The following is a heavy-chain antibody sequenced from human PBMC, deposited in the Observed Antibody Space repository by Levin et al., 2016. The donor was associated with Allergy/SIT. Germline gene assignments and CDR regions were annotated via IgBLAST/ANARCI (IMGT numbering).Heavy chain of an antibody. J-gene: IGHJ3*02. Sequence: GGSLRLSCAASGFTFSSYGMHWVRQAPGKGLEWVAVIWYDGSNKYYADSVKGRFTISRDNSKNTLYLQMNSLRAEDTAVYYCARGSTYYDFWSGYYPVAFDIWGQGTMVTVSS. CDR2: IWYDGSNK. CDR3: ARGSTYYDFWSGYYPVAFDI. CDR1: GFTFSSYG. V-gene: IGHV3-33*01. D-gene: IGHD3-3*01.